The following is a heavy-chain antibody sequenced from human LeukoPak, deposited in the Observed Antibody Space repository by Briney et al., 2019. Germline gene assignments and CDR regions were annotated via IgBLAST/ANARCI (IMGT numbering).Heavy chain of an antibody. J-gene: IGHJ4*02. V-gene: IGHV4-59*01. Sequence: SETLSLTCTVSGGSISSYYWSWIRQPPGKGLEWIGYIYYSGSTNYNPSLKSRVTISVDTSKNQFSLKLSSVTAADTAVYYCARGATVVTFRWGYYFDYWGQGTLVTVSS. CDR1: GGSISSYY. D-gene: IGHD4-23*01. CDR3: ARGATVVTFRWGYYFDY. CDR2: IYYSGST.